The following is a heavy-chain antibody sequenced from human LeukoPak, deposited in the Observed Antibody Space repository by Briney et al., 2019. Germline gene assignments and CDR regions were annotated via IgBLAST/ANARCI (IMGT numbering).Heavy chain of an antibody. V-gene: IGHV3-30*02. Sequence: GGSLRLSCAASGFTFSSYGMHWVRQAPGKGLEWVAFIRYDGSNKYYADSVKGRFTISRDNSKNTLYLQMNSLRAEDTAVYYCAKDRLILRYFDWLTSRYWGQGTLVTVSS. CDR2: IRYDGSNK. J-gene: IGHJ4*02. CDR1: GFTFSSYG. CDR3: AKDRLILRYFDWLTSRY. D-gene: IGHD3-9*01.